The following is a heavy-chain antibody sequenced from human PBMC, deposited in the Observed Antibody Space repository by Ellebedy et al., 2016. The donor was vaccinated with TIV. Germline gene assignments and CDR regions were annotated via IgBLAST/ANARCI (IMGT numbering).Heavy chain of an antibody. V-gene: IGHV3-23*01. CDR2: LSGSGGTT. CDR3: ARDRASGTYPNWFDP. Sequence: GGSLRLSCAGSGFSFSNYAMHWVRQAPGEGLEWVSGLSGSGGTTHYSDSVKGRFTISRDNSKNIRYLQMTGLGAADTATYFCARDRASGTYPNWFDPWGRGTLVSVSS. J-gene: IGHJ5*02. CDR1: GFSFSNYA. D-gene: IGHD1-26*01.